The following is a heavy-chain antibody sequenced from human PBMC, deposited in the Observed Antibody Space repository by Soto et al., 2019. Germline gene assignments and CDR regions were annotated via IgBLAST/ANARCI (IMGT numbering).Heavy chain of an antibody. D-gene: IGHD3-10*01. CDR2: LSGSGYST. CDR1: GFTFSDYA. CDR3: ARVRSGSYDWFDP. J-gene: IGHJ5*02. V-gene: IGHV3-23*01. Sequence: GSLRLSCAASGFTFSDYAMIWVRQAPGKGLKWVSRLSGSGYSTSYADSVKGRFAIFRDNAKNTLYLQMNSLRAEDTAVYYCARVRSGSYDWFDPWGQGTLVTVSS.